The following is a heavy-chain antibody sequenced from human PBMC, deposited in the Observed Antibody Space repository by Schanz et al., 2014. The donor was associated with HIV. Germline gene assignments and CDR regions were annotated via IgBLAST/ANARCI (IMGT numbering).Heavy chain of an antibody. D-gene: IGHD4-17*01. CDR3: ARDNRGDYYLDS. CDR1: GFSFSSYG. Sequence: QVQLVESGGGVVQPGRSLRLSCAASGFSFSSYGMHWVRQAPGKGRGWVAILWFDGSIDYYVDSVKGRFTVFRDNSKNTLYLQMNSLSPEDTAVYYCARDNRGDYYLDSWGQGTLVTVSS. V-gene: IGHV3-33*01. CDR2: LWFDGSID. J-gene: IGHJ1*01.